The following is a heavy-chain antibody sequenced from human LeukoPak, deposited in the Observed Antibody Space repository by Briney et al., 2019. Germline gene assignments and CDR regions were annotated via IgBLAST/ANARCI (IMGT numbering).Heavy chain of an antibody. J-gene: IGHJ6*02. CDR2: VYYSGST. CDR1: GASVKSDY. Sequence: SETLSLTCSVSGASVKSDYWSWIRQSPGKGLEWIANVYYSGSTNYNPSLKSRVTISVDASKNQISLKLSSVTAADKAVYYCARDNDHYGMDVWGQGTTVTVSS. CDR3: ARDNDHYGMDV. V-gene: IGHV4-59*02. D-gene: IGHD1-1*01.